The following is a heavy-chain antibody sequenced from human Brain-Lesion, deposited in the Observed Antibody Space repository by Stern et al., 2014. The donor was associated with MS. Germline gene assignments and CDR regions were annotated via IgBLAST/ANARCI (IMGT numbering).Heavy chain of an antibody. V-gene: IGHV4-39*02. CDR2: IYYSGNT. CDR1: GGSVSSTSYA. Sequence: VHLVESGPGLVKPSETLSLTCTVAGGSVSSTSYALAWIRQPPGKGLEWIGTIYYSGNTYYSPSLKSRLTISLDTSNNHFSLQLGSVTAADTAVYYCAGEEDIRYCSGGSCTGNWFDPWGQGTLVTVSS. CDR3: AGEEDIRYCSGGSCTGNWFDP. D-gene: IGHD2-15*01. J-gene: IGHJ5*02.